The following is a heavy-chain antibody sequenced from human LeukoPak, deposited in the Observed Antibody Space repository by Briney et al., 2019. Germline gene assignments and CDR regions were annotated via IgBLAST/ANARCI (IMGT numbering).Heavy chain of an antibody. CDR2: IFYDGTIY. CDR3: ARDVGTAMVTGDY. V-gene: IGHV3-30*04. J-gene: IGHJ4*02. D-gene: IGHD5-18*01. Sequence: HPGGSLRLSCTASGFTFDNFAMHWVRQAPGKGLEWVAVIFYDGTIYYYADSVKGRFTISRDNSKNTLYLQMRSLRPDDTAVYYCARDVGTAMVTGDYWGQGTLVTVSS. CDR1: GFTFDNFA.